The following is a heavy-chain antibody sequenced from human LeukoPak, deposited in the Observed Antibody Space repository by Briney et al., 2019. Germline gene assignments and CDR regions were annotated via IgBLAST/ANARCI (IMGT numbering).Heavy chain of an antibody. Sequence: SETLSLTCAVSGGSINSYYWSWIRQPPGKGLEWIGYIYYSGSTHYNPSLKSRVTISVDTSKNQFSLKLSSVTAADTAVYYCARLRGNYFPDYWGQGALVTVSS. CDR3: ARLRGNYFPDY. CDR1: GGSINSYY. J-gene: IGHJ4*02. V-gene: IGHV4-59*01. D-gene: IGHD2/OR15-2a*01. CDR2: IYYSGST.